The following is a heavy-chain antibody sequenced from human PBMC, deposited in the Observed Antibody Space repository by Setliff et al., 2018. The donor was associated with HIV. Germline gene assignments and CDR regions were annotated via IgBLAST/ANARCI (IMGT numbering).Heavy chain of an antibody. CDR2: IYWSDDK. CDR1: GFSLSTSGVG. CDR3: AHSFGLQYFDTSGYLDL. J-gene: IGHJ4*02. D-gene: IGHD3-22*01. Sequence: SGPTLVNPTQTLTLTCTFSGFSLSTSGVGVGWIRQPPGRALEWLALIYWSDDKRFNPSLKSRLTITKDTSKNHVVLTMTNMDPVDTATYSCAHSFGLQYFDTSGYLDLWGQGIPVTV. V-gene: IGHV2-5*01.